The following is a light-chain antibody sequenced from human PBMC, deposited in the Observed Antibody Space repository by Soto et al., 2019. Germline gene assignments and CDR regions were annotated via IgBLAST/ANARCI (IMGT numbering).Light chain of an antibody. CDR2: EIS. CDR3: YSYAGSSTGV. Sequence: QSVLTQPASVSGSPGQSITISCTGTSSDVGGYNYVSWYQQHPGKAPKLMIYEISNRPSGVSNRFSGSKSGNTASLTISGLQSEDEADYYCYSYAGSSTGVFGGGTKVTVL. CDR1: SSDVGGYNY. J-gene: IGLJ3*02. V-gene: IGLV2-14*03.